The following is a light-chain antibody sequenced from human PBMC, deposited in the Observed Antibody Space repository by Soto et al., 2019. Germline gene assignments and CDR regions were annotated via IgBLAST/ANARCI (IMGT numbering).Light chain of an antibody. CDR2: AAS. CDR3: HHYDSSPPYT. Sequence: EIVLTQSPDTLSLSPGERATLSCRASRSFSSSYLAWYQHKVGQAPRLLIYAASTRATGIPDRFSGSGSATDFTLTISRLEPEDSAVYYCHHYDSSPPYTFGQGTKLEIK. V-gene: IGKV3-20*01. J-gene: IGKJ2*01. CDR1: RSFSSSY.